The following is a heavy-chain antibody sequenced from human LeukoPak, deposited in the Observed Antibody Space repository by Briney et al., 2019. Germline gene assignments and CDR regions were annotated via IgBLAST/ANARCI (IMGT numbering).Heavy chain of an antibody. CDR2: IIPIVVIA. D-gene: IGHD5-18*01. CDR1: GGTFSSYA. Sequence: SVKVSCKASGGTFSSYAISWVRQAPGQRLEWMGGIIPIVVIANYAQKYQGKVTFTADKATSTAYMELSSLRSEDTAVYYCARSYSYGLYYMDVWGKGTTVTVSS. J-gene: IGHJ6*03. CDR3: ARSYSYGLYYMDV. V-gene: IGHV1-69*10.